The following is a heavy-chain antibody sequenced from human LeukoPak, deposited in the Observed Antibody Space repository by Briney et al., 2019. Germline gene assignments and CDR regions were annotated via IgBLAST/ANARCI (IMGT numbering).Heavy chain of an antibody. CDR1: GPSIITGSYY. J-gene: IGHJ4*02. D-gene: IGHD2-21*02. CDR2: IYTSGST. V-gene: IGHV4-61*02. CDR3: ARGGYCGGDCYFYY. Sequence: SQTLSLTCTLSGPSIITGSYYRSWIRQPAGKGLEWIGRIYTSGSTNYNPSLKSRVTISVDTSKNQFSLKLSSVTAADTAVYYCARGGYCGGDCYFYYWGQGTLVTVSS.